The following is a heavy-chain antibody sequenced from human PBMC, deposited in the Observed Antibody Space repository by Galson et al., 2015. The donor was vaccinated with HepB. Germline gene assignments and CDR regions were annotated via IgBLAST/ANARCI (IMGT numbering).Heavy chain of an antibody. J-gene: IGHJ3*02. Sequence: CAISGDSVSSNRAAWNWIGQSPSRGLEWLGRTLYRSKWSIDYAASVRSRIIINPDTSNNQVSLRLNSVTPEDTAVYYCARVGPGRDGYNYGALDIWAQGTMVTVSS. V-gene: IGHV6-1*01. CDR3: ARVGPGRDGYNYGALDI. D-gene: IGHD5-24*01. CDR2: TLYRSKWSI. CDR1: GDSVSSNRAA.